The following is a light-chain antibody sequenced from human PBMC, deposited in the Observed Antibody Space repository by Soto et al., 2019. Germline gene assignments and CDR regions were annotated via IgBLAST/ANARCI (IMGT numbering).Light chain of an antibody. Sequence: EIVLAQSPGTLSLSPGERATLSCRARRSVSDSSLAWYHQKPGQAPRLLIYGASRRATGIPDTFSGSGSGTDFTLTISRLEPEDFAVYYCQLYGDSPMYTFGQGTKVDIK. CDR1: RSVSDSS. CDR2: GAS. J-gene: IGKJ2*01. V-gene: IGKV3-20*01. CDR3: QLYGDSPMYT.